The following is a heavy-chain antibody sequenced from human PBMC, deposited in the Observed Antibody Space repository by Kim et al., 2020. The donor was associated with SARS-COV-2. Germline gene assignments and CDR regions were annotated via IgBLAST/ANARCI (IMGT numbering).Heavy chain of an antibody. Sequence: SVKVSCKASGGTFSSYAISWVRQAPGQGLEWMGGIIPIFGTANYAQKFQGRVTITADESTSTAYMELSSLRSEDTAVYYCARVPDSDPENSGWFYYFDYWGQGTLVTVSS. J-gene: IGHJ4*02. D-gene: IGHD6-19*01. CDR1: GGTFSSYA. CDR3: ARVPDSDPENSGWFYYFDY. CDR2: IIPIFGTA. V-gene: IGHV1-69*13.